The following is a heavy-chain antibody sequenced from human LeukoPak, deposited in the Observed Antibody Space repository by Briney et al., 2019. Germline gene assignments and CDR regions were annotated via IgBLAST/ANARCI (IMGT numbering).Heavy chain of an antibody. D-gene: IGHD6-19*01. CDR1: GYNFTIYW. CDR3: TRHYPAVAAFDY. CDR2: IYPSDSET. V-gene: IGHV5-51*01. J-gene: IGHJ4*02. Sequence: KFGESPELYRHGSGYNFTIYWIGRVRQMPGKGLEWMGIIYPSDSETKYSPSFQGQVTISADKSVNTAYLQWSSLKASDTAMYYCTRHYPAVAAFDYWGQGTLVTVSS.